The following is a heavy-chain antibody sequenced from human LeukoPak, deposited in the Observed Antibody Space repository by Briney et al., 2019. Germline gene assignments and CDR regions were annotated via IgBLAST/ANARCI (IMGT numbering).Heavy chain of an antibody. CDR1: GYTFTSYG. Sequence: ASVKVSCKASGYTFTSYGISWVRQAPGQGLEWIGWISAYNGNTNYAQKLQGRVTMTTDTSTSTAYMELRSLRSDDTAVYYCARDHIGRGAILGNWFDPWGQGTLVTVSS. V-gene: IGHV1-18*04. D-gene: IGHD3-10*01. CDR3: ARDHIGRGAILGNWFDP. CDR2: ISAYNGNT. J-gene: IGHJ5*02.